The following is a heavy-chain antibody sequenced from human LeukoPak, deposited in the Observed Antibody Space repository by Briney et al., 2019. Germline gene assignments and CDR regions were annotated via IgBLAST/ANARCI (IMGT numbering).Heavy chain of an antibody. V-gene: IGHV3-23*01. D-gene: IGHD3-10*01. Sequence: QTGGSLRLSCAASGFTFSSYAMSWVRQAPGKGLEWVSAISGSGGSTYYADSVKGRFTISRDNSKNTLYLQMNSLRAEDTAVYYCASGITMVRGVMSGSYYYYMDVWGKGTTVTVSS. J-gene: IGHJ6*03. CDR3: ASGITMVRGVMSGSYYYYMDV. CDR2: ISGSGGST. CDR1: GFTFSSYA.